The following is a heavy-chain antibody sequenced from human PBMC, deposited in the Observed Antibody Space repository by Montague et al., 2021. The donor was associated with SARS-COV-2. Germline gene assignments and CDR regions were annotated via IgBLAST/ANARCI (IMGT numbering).Heavy chain of an antibody. Sequence: TLSLTCTVSGGSISSGGYYWSWIRQHPGKGLEWFGYIYYSGSTYYNPSLKSRVTISVDTSKNQFSLKLSSVTAADTAVYYCASTYGGNLGYYYYYMDVWGKGTTVTVSS. CDR3: ASTYGGNLGYYYYYMDV. V-gene: IGHV4-31*03. CDR1: GGSISSGGYY. CDR2: IYYSGST. J-gene: IGHJ6*03. D-gene: IGHD4-23*01.